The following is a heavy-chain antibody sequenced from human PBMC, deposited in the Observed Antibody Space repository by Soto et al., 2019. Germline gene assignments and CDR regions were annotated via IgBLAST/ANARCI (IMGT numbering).Heavy chain of an antibody. CDR1: GGSISSGGYY. Sequence: SETLSLTCTVAGGSISSGGYYWSWIRQHPGKGLEWIGYIYYSGSTYYNSSLKSRVTISVDTSKNQFSLQLSPVAASYTAVYYRATDQTADYYDSSGSERSYGLDLWGQGTTVTVSS. J-gene: IGHJ6*02. CDR2: IYYSGST. CDR3: ATDQTADYYDSSGSERSYGLDL. V-gene: IGHV4-31*03. D-gene: IGHD3-22*01.